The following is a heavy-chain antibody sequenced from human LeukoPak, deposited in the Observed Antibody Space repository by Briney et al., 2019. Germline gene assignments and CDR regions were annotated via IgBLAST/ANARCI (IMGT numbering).Heavy chain of an antibody. CDR2: IIPIFGTA. Sequence: GSSVKVSCKASGGTFISYAISWVRQAPGQGLEWMGGIIPIFGTANYAQKFQGRVTITADESTSTAYMELSSLRSEDTAVYYCARDRRGTGCCSGGSCYGMDVWGQGTTVTVSS. CDR3: ARDRRGTGCCSGGSCYGMDV. V-gene: IGHV1-69*01. J-gene: IGHJ6*02. CDR1: GGTFISYA. D-gene: IGHD2-15*01.